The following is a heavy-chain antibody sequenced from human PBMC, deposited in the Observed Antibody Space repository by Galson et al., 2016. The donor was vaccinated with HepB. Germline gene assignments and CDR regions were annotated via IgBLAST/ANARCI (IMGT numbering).Heavy chain of an antibody. CDR2: IYWDDDT. V-gene: IGHV2-5*02. CDR1: GFSLNTDGVG. J-gene: IGHJ4*02. Sequence: PALVKPTQTLTLTCTFSGFSLNTDGVGVGWFRQPPGKTLEWLAVIYWDDDTRYSPALKIRLTLTKDTSKNQVVLTMTNMAPVDTATYYCAHRHHDFWSAFLHWGQGTLLAVSS. D-gene: IGHD3-3*01. CDR3: AHRHHDFWSAFLH.